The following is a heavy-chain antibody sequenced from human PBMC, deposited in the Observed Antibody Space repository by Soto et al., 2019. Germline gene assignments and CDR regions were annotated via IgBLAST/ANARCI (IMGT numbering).Heavy chain of an antibody. J-gene: IGHJ6*02. CDR1: GFTFSSYD. CDR3: ARMTMVRGADRYYYTGMDV. V-gene: IGHV3-23*01. Sequence: EVQLLESGGGLVQPGGSLRLSCEASGFTFSSYDMSWVRQAPGKGLEWVSGISATGASTYYADSVKGRFTISRDNSQNTLYLEMNCVRAEDTAVYYCARMTMVRGADRYYYTGMDVWGQGTTVTVSS. CDR2: ISATGAST. D-gene: IGHD3-10*01.